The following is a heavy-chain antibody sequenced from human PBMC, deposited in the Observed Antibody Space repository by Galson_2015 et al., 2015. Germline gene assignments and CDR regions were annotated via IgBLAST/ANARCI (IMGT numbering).Heavy chain of an antibody. V-gene: IGHV1-69*13. CDR3: ARSVVDLVVPAAMEMDV. Sequence: SVKVSCKASGGTFSGYAISWVRQAPGQGLEWMGGIIPIFGTANYAQKFQGRVTITADESTSTAYMELSSLRSEDTAAYYCARSVVDLVVPAAMEMDVWGQGTTVTVSS. D-gene: IGHD2-2*01. J-gene: IGHJ6*02. CDR1: GGTFSGYA. CDR2: IIPIFGTA.